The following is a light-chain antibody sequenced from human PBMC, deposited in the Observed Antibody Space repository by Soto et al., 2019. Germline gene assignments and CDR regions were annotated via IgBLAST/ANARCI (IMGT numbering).Light chain of an antibody. CDR1: QTVSRY. Sequence: DIHRTQSPSSLSASVLYRVTITCLASQTVSRYLNWYQQKSGTAPKLLIYAASTLHTGVPSRFSGRGSGTDFTLTINNLQREDFADYFCQQTYSNLWTFGQGTKVDIK. CDR2: AAS. J-gene: IGKJ1*01. CDR3: QQTYSNLWT. V-gene: IGKV1-39*01.